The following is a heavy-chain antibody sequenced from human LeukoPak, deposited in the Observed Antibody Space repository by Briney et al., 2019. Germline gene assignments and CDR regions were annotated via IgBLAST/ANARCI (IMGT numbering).Heavy chain of an antibody. Sequence: PGGSLRLSCAASGFTFSSYSMNWVRQAPGKGLEWVSYISSSSSTIYYADSVKGRFTISRDNSKNTLYLQMNSLRAEDTAVYYCAKDRPVGAYCGGDCYSLHDYWGQGTLVTVSS. CDR2: ISSSSSTI. J-gene: IGHJ4*02. V-gene: IGHV3-48*01. D-gene: IGHD2-21*02. CDR1: GFTFSSYS. CDR3: AKDRPVGAYCGGDCYSLHDY.